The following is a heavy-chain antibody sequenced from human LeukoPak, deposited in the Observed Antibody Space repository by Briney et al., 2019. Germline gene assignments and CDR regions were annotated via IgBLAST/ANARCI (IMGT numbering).Heavy chain of an antibody. D-gene: IGHD6-19*01. CDR2: ISWNSGSI. CDR3: AKDRRRAVAGLFDY. J-gene: IGHJ4*02. CDR1: GFTFDDYA. Sequence: GGSLRLSCAASGFTFDDYAMHWVRQAPGKGLEWVSGISWNSGSIGYADSVKGRFTISRDNAKNSLYLQMNSLRAEDTALYYCAKDRRRAVAGLFDYWDQGTLVTVSS. V-gene: IGHV3-9*01.